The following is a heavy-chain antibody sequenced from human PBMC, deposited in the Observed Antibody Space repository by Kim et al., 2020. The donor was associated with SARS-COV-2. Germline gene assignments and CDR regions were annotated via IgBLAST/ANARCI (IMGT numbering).Heavy chain of an antibody. Sequence: ASVKVSCKASGYTFTSYAMNWVRQAPGQGLEWMGWINTNTGNPTYAQGFTGRFVFSLDTSVSTAYLQISSLKAEDTAVYYCARDSSITIFGVVITSDAFDIWGQGTMVTVSS. J-gene: IGHJ3*02. CDR1: GYTFTSYA. D-gene: IGHD3-3*01. CDR2: INTNTGNP. V-gene: IGHV7-4-1*02. CDR3: ARDSSITIFGVVITSDAFDI.